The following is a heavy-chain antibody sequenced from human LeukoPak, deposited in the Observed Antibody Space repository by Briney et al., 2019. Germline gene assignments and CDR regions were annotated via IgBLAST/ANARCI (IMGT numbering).Heavy chain of an antibody. CDR3: AKDKQGGDYYDSSGSFDY. D-gene: IGHD3-22*01. CDR1: RFTFSSYW. Sequence: GGSLRLSCAASRFTFSSYWMHWVRQAPGEGLVWVSRIRADGGYTGYADSVKGRFTISRDNAKNSLYLQMNSLRAEDTALYYCAKDKQGGDYYDSSGSFDYWGQGTLVTVSS. CDR2: IRADGGYT. J-gene: IGHJ4*02. V-gene: IGHV3-74*01.